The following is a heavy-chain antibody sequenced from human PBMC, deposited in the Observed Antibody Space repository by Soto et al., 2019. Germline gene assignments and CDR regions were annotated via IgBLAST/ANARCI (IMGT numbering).Heavy chain of an antibody. D-gene: IGHD2-2*01. CDR2: ISYNGDT. CDR1: GDSVSTGDYY. V-gene: IGHV4-61*03. Sequence: QVQLQESGPGLVKPSETLSLTCTVSGDSVSTGDYYWSWLRQPPGKGLEWIGYISYNGDTNYNPSLKSRLTILADASKNHFSLNLTSVTAAHSAVYYCARDVSSSQGMYVWGQGTTVTVSS. J-gene: IGHJ6*02. CDR3: ARDVSSSQGMYV.